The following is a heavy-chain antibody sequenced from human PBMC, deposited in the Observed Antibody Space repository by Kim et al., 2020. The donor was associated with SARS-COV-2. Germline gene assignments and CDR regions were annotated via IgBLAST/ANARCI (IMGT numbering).Heavy chain of an antibody. CDR2: IYYSGST. V-gene: IGHV4-39*07. Sequence: SETLSLTCTVSGGSISSSSYYWGWIRQPPGKGLEWIGNIYYSGSTYYNPSLKSRVTISVDTSKNQFSLKLNSVTAADTAVYYCASSRGPYYGLDVWGQGTTVTVSS. D-gene: IGHD3-10*01. CDR1: GGSISSSSYY. CDR3: ASSRGPYYGLDV. J-gene: IGHJ6*02.